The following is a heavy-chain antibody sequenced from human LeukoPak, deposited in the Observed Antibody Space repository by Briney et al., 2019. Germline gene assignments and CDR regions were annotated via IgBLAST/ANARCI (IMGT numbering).Heavy chain of an antibody. CDR3: ASYSSSSGDAFEI. CDR1: GYTLSDQY. Sequence: ASVKVSCKSSGYTLSDQYIHWVRQSPGQGLEWVGLIHPNSGGTNYAQKFQGRVTMIRDTSTSTAYIELTSLGSDDTAVYYCASYSSSSGDAFEIWGQGTLVTVSS. V-gene: IGHV1-2*02. J-gene: IGHJ3*02. D-gene: IGHD6-6*01. CDR2: IHPNSGGT.